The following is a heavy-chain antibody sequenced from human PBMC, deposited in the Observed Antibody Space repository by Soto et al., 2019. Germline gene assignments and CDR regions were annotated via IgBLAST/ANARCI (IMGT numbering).Heavy chain of an antibody. J-gene: IGHJ4*02. V-gene: IGHV1-3*01. CDR2: INAGSGNT. CDR1: GYTFTSYA. CDR3: ARGISSYYDFWSGSQPLDY. D-gene: IGHD3-3*01. Sequence: ASVKVSCKASGYTFTSYAMHWVRQAPGQRLEWMGWINAGSGNTKYSQKFQGRVTITRDTSASTAYMELSSLRSEDTAVYYCARGISSYYDFWSGSQPLDYWGQGTLVTVSS.